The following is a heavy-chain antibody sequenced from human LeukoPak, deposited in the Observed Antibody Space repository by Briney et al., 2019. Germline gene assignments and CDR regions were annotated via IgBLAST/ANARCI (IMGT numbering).Heavy chain of an antibody. V-gene: IGHV4-39*01. CDR2: IYYSGST. CDR1: GGSISSSSHY. D-gene: IGHD6-13*01. J-gene: IGHJ4*02. Sequence: SETLSLTCTVSGGSISSSSHYWGWIRQPPGKGLEWIGTIYYSGSTYYNPSLKSRVTISVDSSKNQFSLNLNSVTAADTAVYYCARLLFSAAGLFDYWGQGTLVTVSS. CDR3: ARLLFSAAGLFDY.